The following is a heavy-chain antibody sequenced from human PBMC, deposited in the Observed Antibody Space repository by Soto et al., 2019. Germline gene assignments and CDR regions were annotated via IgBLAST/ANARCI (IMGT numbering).Heavy chain of an antibody. J-gene: IGHJ4*02. V-gene: IGHV4-30-4*01. D-gene: IGHD3-16*02. CDR3: ARTNYDYIWGSYRFDF. CDR1: GGSISSGDHY. CDR2: ISYSGNT. Sequence: LSLTCTVSGGSISSGDHYWSWIRQPPGKGLEWIGYISYSGNTYYNPSLKSLITISVDMSKNQFSLKLTSVTAADTAVYYCARTNYDYIWGSYRFDFWGQGTLVTVSS.